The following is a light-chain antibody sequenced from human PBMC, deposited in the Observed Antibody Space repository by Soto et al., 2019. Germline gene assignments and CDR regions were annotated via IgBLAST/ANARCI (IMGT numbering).Light chain of an antibody. Sequence: EGLVTHSPVTLSLSPGERATLSCRASQSFRGLLAWYQQKPGQAPRLLIYDAYNRATGIPPRFSGSGSGTDFTLTISSLEPEDSAVYYCQQRNMWPITFGQGTRLEIK. CDR3: QQRNMWPIT. CDR2: DAY. J-gene: IGKJ5*01. V-gene: IGKV3-11*01. CDR1: QSFRGL.